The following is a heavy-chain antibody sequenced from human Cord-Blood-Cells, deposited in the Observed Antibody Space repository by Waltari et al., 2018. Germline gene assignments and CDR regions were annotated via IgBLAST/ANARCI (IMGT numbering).Heavy chain of an antibody. CDR1: GGTFSTYA. CDR3: ASELKDWYFDL. Sequence: QVQLVQSGAEVKKPGSSVKVSCKASGGTFSTYAISWVRQAPGQGLVWMGGIITIVGTANDAQKFQGRVTMTADESTTTAYMGLSSMRSEDTAVYYCASELKDWYFDLWGRCTLVTVSS. V-gene: IGHV1-69*01. CDR2: IITIVGTA. J-gene: IGHJ2*01.